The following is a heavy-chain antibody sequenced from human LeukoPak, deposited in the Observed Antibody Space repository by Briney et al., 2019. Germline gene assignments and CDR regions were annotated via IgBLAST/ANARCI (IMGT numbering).Heavy chain of an antibody. V-gene: IGHV3-48*01. CDR2: ISSSSSTI. CDR3: ARGSTYYDSSGQVPFDY. Sequence: GGSLRLSCVASGFTFSHYSMNWVRQAPGKGLEWVSYISSSSSTIYYADSVKGRFTISRDNAKNSLYLQMNSLRAEDTAVYYCARGSTYYDSSGQVPFDYWGQGTLVTVSS. CDR1: GFTFSHYS. D-gene: IGHD3-22*01. J-gene: IGHJ4*02.